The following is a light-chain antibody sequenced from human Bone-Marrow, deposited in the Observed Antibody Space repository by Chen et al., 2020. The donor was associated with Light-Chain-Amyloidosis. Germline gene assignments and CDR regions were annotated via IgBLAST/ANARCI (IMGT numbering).Light chain of an antibody. V-gene: IGLV3-25*03. CDR2: RDT. J-gene: IGLJ2*01. CDR3: QSADSSGTYEVI. CDR1: DLPTKY. Sequence: SYELPLPPSVSVSPGQAARRPCSGDDLPTKYAYWYQQKPGQAPVLVIHRDTERPSGISERFSGSSSGTTATLTISGVQAEDEADYHCQSADSSGTYEVIFGGGTKLTVL.